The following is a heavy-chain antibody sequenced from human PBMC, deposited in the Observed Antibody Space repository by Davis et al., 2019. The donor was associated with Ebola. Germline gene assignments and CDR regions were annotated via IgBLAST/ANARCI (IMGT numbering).Heavy chain of an antibody. CDR2: INPSGGST. V-gene: IGHV1-46*01. J-gene: IGHJ6*02. CDR1: GYTFTSYY. D-gene: IGHD2-15*01. Sequence: AASVKVSCKASGYTFTSYYMHWVRQAPGQGLEWMGIINPSGGSTSYAQKFQGRATMTRDTSTSTVYMELSSLRSEDTAVYYCARGRCSGGSCYHYYYYGMDVWGQGTTVTVSS. CDR3: ARGRCSGGSCYHYYYYGMDV.